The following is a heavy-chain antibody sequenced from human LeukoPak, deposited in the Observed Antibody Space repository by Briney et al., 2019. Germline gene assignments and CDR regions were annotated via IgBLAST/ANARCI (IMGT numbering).Heavy chain of an antibody. Sequence: ASVKVSCRASGYTFTGYYMHWVRQAPGQGLEWMGWINPNSGGTNYAQKFQGRVTMTRDTSISTAYMELSRLRSDDTAVYYCARVGNSHYYMDAWGKGTTVTVSS. CDR2: INPNSGGT. D-gene: IGHD1-7*01. J-gene: IGHJ6*03. V-gene: IGHV1-2*02. CDR3: ARVGNSHYYMDA. CDR1: GYTFTGYY.